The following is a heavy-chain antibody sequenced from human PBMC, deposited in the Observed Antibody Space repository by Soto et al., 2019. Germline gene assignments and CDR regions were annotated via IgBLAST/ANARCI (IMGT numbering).Heavy chain of an antibody. D-gene: IGHD1-26*01. Sequence: PGGSLRLSCVTYGLTFTDYWMSWVRQAPGKGLEWVANIKQDESEKNYLDSVKGRFTISRDNAKNSLYLQMNSLRAEDTAVYYCASDRFRGTYYLRGVTYFFEEWGQ. CDR1: GLTFTDYW. V-gene: IGHV3-7*03. CDR2: IKQDESEK. CDR3: ASDRFRGTYYLRGVTYFFEE. J-gene: IGHJ4*02.